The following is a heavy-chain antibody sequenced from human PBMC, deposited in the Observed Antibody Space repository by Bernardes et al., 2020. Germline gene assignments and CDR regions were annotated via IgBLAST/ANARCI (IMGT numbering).Heavy chain of an antibody. CDR2: IYYSGST. CDR3: ARDPGLDYYYYGMDV. V-gene: IGHV4-61*01. Sequence: SETLSLTCTVSGGSVSSGSYYWSWIRQPPGKGLEWIGYIYYSGSTNYNPSLKSRVTISVDTSKNQFSLKLSSVTAADTAVYYCARDPGLDYYYYGMDVWGKGTTVTVSS. J-gene: IGHJ6*04. CDR1: GGSVSSGSYY.